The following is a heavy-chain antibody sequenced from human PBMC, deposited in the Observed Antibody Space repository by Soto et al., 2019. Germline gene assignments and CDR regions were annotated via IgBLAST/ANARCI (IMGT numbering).Heavy chain of an antibody. CDR2: FYYSGST. CDR3: ARSVFP. V-gene: IGHV4-31*03. J-gene: IGHJ5*02. Sequence: QVQLQESGPGLVKPSQTLSLTCTVSGGSISTGGYYWNWIRQHPGKGLEWIGYFYYSGSTDYNPSLKRRVTISVNTSKNQFSLQLSSVTAAYTAVYYCARSVFPWGQVPMVTFSS. CDR1: GGSISTGGYY.